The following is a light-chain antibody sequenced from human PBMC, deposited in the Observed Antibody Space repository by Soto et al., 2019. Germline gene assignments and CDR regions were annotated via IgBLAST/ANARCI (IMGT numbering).Light chain of an antibody. V-gene: IGLV2-8*01. Sequence: QSVLTQPPSASGSPGQSVTISCTGTSSDIGGYNFVSWYQHHPGKAPKLMIFEVTKRPSGVPDRFSGSKSGNTASLTVSGLQAEDEADYYCSSYAGSNIWHVFGTGTKVTVL. CDR2: EVT. CDR1: SSDIGGYNF. J-gene: IGLJ1*01. CDR3: SSYAGSNIWHV.